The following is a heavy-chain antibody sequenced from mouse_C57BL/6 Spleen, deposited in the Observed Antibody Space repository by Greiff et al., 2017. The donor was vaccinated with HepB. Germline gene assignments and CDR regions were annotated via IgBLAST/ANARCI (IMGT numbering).Heavy chain of an antibody. V-gene: IGHV1-26*01. CDR3: ATYYYFDY. CDR1: GYTFTDYY. CDR2: INPNNGGT. Sequence: EVQLQQSGPELVKPGASVKISCKASGYTFTDYYMNWVKQSHGKSLEWIGDINPNNGGTSYNQKFKGKATLTVDKSSSTAYMELRSLTSEDSAVYYCATYYYFDYWGQGTTLTVSS. J-gene: IGHJ2*01. D-gene: IGHD5-1*01.